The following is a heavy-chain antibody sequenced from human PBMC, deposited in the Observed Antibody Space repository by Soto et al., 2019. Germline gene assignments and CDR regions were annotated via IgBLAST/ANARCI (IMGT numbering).Heavy chain of an antibody. V-gene: IGHV3-23*01. J-gene: IGHJ5*02. CDR3: AKDEPYCSGGSCYSAWHNWFDP. D-gene: IGHD2-15*01. Sequence: GVSLRLSCVASGFTFSSYGMHWVREAPGKGLEWVSTMNGSGGNIHYADSVKGRFAISRDNSKNMLFLQMNSLRAEDTAIYYCAKDEPYCSGGSCYSAWHNWFDPWGQGT. CDR1: GFTFSSYG. CDR2: MNGSGGNI.